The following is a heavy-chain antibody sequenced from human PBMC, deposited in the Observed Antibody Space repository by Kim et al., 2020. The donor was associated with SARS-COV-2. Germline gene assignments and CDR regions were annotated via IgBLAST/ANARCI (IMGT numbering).Heavy chain of an antibody. Sequence: ASVKVSCKASGYTFTSYYMHWVRQAPGQGLEWMGIINPSGGSTSYAQKFQGRVTMTRDTSTSTVYMELSSLRSEDTAVYYCARVSRDGYNQQVFDYWGQGTLVTVSS. V-gene: IGHV1-46*01. D-gene: IGHD5-12*01. CDR3: ARVSRDGYNQQVFDY. CDR1: GYTFTSYY. J-gene: IGHJ4*02. CDR2: INPSGGST.